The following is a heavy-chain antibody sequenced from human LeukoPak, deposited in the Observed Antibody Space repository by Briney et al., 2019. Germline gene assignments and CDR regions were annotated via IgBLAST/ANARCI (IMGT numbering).Heavy chain of an antibody. J-gene: IGHJ3*02. V-gene: IGHV3-53*01. CDR1: GFTVSSNY. D-gene: IGHD3-16*01. CDR3: ARVKGEPAVDAFDI. Sequence: PGGSLRLSCVASGFTVSSNYMSWVRQAPGKGLEWVSVIYSGGSTYYADSVKGRFTISRDNSKNTPYLQMNSLRAEDTAVYYCARVKGEPAVDAFDIWGQGTMVTVSS. CDR2: IYSGGST.